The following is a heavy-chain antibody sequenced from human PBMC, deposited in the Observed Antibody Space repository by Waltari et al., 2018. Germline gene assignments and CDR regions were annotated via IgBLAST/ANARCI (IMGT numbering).Heavy chain of an antibody. CDR3: ARVMAAAGRVEFDY. D-gene: IGHD6-13*01. J-gene: IGHJ4*02. V-gene: IGHV1-2*06. Sequence: QVQLVQSGAEVKKPGASVKVSCKASGYTFTGYYMHWVRQAPGQGLAWMGRINPNSGGTNDAQKVQGRVTMTRDTSISTAYMELSRLRSDDTAVYYCARVMAAAGRVEFDYWGQGTLVTVSS. CDR2: INPNSGGT. CDR1: GYTFTGYY.